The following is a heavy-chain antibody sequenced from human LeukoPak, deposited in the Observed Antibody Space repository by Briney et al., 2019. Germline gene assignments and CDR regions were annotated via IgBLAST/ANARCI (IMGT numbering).Heavy chain of an antibody. CDR3: ARISLTTGSYYYYYMDV. V-gene: IGHV3-20*04. CDR1: GFTFDDYG. J-gene: IGHJ6*03. CDR2: INWNGGST. Sequence: PGGSLRLSCAASGFTFDDYGMSWVRQAPGKGLEWVSGINWNGGSTGYADSVKGRFTISRDNAKNSLYLQMNGLRAEDTALYYCARISLTTGSYYYYYMDVWGKGTTVTVSS. D-gene: IGHD4-17*01.